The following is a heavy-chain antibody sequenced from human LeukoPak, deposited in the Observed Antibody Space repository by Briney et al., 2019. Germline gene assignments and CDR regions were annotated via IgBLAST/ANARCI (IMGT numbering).Heavy chain of an antibody. Sequence: PGGSLRLSCAASGFTFSSYWMSWVRQAPGKGLEWVANIKQDGSEKYYVDSVKGRFTISRDNAKNSLYLQMNSLRAEDTAVYYCARASIMITFGGVIVRFPFGYWGQGTLVTVSS. V-gene: IGHV3-7*01. D-gene: IGHD3-16*02. CDR2: IKQDGSEK. J-gene: IGHJ4*02. CDR3: ARASIMITFGGVIVRFPFGY. CDR1: GFTFSSYW.